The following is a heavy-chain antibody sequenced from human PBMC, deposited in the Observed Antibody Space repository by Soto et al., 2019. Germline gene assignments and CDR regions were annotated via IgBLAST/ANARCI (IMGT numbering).Heavy chain of an antibody. D-gene: IGHD6-25*01. CDR2: IYYSGST. J-gene: IGHJ4*02. CDR1: GGSISSGGYY. CDR3: ARDLSSGGGYYFDY. Sequence: PSETLSLTCTVSGGSISSGGYYWSWIRQHPGEGLEWIGYIYYSGSTYYNPSLKSRVTISVDTSKNQFSLKLSSVTAADTAVYYCARDLSSGGGYYFDYWGQGTLVTVSS. V-gene: IGHV4-31*03.